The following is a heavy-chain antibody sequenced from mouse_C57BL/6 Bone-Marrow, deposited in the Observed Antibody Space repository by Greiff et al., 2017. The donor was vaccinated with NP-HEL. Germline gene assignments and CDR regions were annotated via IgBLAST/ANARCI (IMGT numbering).Heavy chain of an antibody. Sequence: EVKLVESGGGLVQPGESLKLSCESNEYEFPSHDMSWVRKTPEKRLELVAAINSDGGSTYYPDTMERRFIISRDNTKKTLYLQSSSLSSEDTALYYCARHGGTIYYDYDGAYWGQGTLVTVSA. CDR2: INSDGGST. CDR3: ARHGGTIYYDYDGAY. D-gene: IGHD2-4*01. V-gene: IGHV5-2*01. J-gene: IGHJ3*01. CDR1: EYEFPSHD.